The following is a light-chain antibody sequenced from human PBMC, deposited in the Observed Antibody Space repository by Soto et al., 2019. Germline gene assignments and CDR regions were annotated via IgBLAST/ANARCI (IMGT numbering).Light chain of an antibody. CDR1: SSNIGAGYD. Sequence: QSVLTQPPSVSGAPGQRVTISCTGSSSNIGAGYDVHWYQQLPGTAPKLLIYGNSNRPSGVPDRFSGSKSGTSASLAITGLQAEDEADYYFQSYDSSLSAFYVFGTGTKVTVL. CDR3: QSYDSSLSAFYV. J-gene: IGLJ1*01. CDR2: GNS. V-gene: IGLV1-40*01.